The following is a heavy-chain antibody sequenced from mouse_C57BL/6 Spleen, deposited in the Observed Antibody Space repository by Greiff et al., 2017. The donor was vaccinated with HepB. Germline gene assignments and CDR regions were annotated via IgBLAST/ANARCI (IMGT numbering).Heavy chain of an antibody. V-gene: IGHV1-80*01. Sequence: VQLQQSGAELVKPGASVKISCKASGYAFSSYWMNWVKQRPGKGLEWIGQIYPGDGDTNYNGKFQGKATLTADKSSSTAYMQLSSLTSEESAVYFCARSFIKCSIDYWGQGTTLTVSS. CDR3: ARSFIKCSIDY. D-gene: IGHD1-2*01. J-gene: IGHJ2*01. CDR2: IYPGDGDT. CDR1: GYAFSSYW.